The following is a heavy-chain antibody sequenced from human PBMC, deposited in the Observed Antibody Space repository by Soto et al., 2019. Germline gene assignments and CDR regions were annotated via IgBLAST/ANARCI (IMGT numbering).Heavy chain of an antibody. CDR2: ISGSGDTT. J-gene: IGHJ3*02. V-gene: IGHV3-23*01. CDR3: AKGRYDHRNGI. CDR1: GFIFSNNA. D-gene: IGHD2-2*01. Sequence: EVQLLESGGGLVQPGGSLRLSCAASGFIFSNNAMTWVRQAPGKGLEWVSAISGSGDTTYYADSEKGRLTISRDNYHNTRYLQMNSLRAEDTAVYYCAKGRYDHRNGIWGQGTMVTVSS.